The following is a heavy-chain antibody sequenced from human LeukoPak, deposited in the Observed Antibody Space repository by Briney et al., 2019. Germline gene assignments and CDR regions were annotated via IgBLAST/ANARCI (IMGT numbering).Heavy chain of an antibody. CDR3: ARHADVRYFDWNYFDY. CDR1: GGSISSSSYY. Sequence: SETLSLTCTVSGGSISSSSYYWGWIRQPPGKGLEWIGSIYYSGSTYYNPSLKSRVTISVDTSKNHFSLKLSSVTAADTAVYYCARHADVRYFDWNYFDYWGQGTLVTVSS. J-gene: IGHJ4*02. D-gene: IGHD3-9*01. CDR2: IYYSGST. V-gene: IGHV4-39*01.